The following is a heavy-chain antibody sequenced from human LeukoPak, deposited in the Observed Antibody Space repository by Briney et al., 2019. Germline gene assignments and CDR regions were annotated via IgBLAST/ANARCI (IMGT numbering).Heavy chain of an antibody. V-gene: IGHV1-69*13. D-gene: IGHD2-2*01. CDR3: ARVVTPRYCSSTTCYWKGWFDP. CDR1: GYTFTSYD. CDR2: IISIFNTA. J-gene: IGHJ5*02. Sequence: SVKVSCKASGYTFTSYDINRVRQAPGQGLEWMGGIISIFNTANYAQKFQGRVTITADESTGTAYMELSSLRSEDTAVYYCARVVTPRYCSSTTCYWKGWFDPWGQGTLVTVSS.